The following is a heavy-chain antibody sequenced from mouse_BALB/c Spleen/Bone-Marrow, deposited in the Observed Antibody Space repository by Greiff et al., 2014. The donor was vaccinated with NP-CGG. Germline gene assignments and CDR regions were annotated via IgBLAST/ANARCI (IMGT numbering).Heavy chain of an antibody. Sequence: EVQRVESGGGLVQPGGSLKLSCAASGFTFSSYTMSWVRRTPEKRLEWVAYISNGGGSTYYPDTVKGRFTISRDNAKNTLYLQMSSLKSEDTAMYYCARRSAATYYFDYWGQGTTLTVSS. J-gene: IGHJ2*01. CDR2: ISNGGGST. CDR3: ARRSAATYYFDY. CDR1: GFTFSSYT. D-gene: IGHD1-2*01. V-gene: IGHV5-12-2*01.